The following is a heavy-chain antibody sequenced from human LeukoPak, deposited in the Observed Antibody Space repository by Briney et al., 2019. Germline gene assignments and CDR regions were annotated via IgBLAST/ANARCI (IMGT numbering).Heavy chain of an antibody. CDR3: ARQSSRWLVFDY. Sequence: ASVEVSCKASAYTFAAHYMHWVRQAPGQGLEWMGWTNPNSGDTNYAQKFQGRVTMTRDTSISTAYVELSRLRSDDTAVYYCARQSSRWLVFDYWGQGTLVTVSS. CDR2: TNPNSGDT. V-gene: IGHV1-2*02. CDR1: AYTFAAHY. J-gene: IGHJ4*02. D-gene: IGHD6-19*01.